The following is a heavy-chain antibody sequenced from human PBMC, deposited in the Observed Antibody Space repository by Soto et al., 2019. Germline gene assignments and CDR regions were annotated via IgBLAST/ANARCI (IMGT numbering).Heavy chain of an antibody. Sequence: LRLSCAASGFYVTSSYMIWVRQAPGKGLEWVSILYRGGAAYYADFVKDRFTISRDDSKNTLYLHMSSLRAEDTAVYYCARGFQSSFDYWGQGSLVTVSS. CDR1: GFYVTSSY. J-gene: IGHJ4*02. CDR2: LYRGGAA. CDR3: ARGFQSSFDY. D-gene: IGHD2-21*01. V-gene: IGHV3-53*01.